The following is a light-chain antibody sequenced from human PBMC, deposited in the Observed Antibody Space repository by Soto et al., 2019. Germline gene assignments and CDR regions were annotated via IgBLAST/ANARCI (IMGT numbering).Light chain of an antibody. Sequence: EIVLTQSPGTLSLSPGERATLSCRASQSVSSSYLAWYQQKPGQAPRLLMYVASSRATGIPDRFSGSGSGTDFTRTISRLEPEDFAVYYCQQYGSSPPFTFGPGTKVDIK. CDR3: QQYGSSPPFT. J-gene: IGKJ3*01. V-gene: IGKV3-20*01. CDR2: VAS. CDR1: QSVSSSY.